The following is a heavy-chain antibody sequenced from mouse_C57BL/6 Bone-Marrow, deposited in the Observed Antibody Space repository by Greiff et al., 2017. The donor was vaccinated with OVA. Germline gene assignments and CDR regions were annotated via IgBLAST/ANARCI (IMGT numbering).Heavy chain of an antibody. D-gene: IGHD2-3*01. Sequence: QVQLQQPGAELVKPGASVKLSCKASGYTFTSYWMQWVKQRPGQGLEWIGEIDPSDSYTNYNQKFKGKATLTVETSSSTAYMQLSSLTSEDSAVYYCARGGYYDYAMDYWGQGTSVTVSS. J-gene: IGHJ4*01. CDR2: IDPSDSYT. CDR1: GYTFTSYW. CDR3: ARGGYYDYAMDY. V-gene: IGHV1-50*01.